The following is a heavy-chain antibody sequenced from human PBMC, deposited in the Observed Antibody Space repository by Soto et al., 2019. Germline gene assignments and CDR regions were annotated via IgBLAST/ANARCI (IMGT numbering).Heavy chain of an antibody. CDR1: GFSLSDYA. CDR3: ARIKLVEWFFINVDVYDMDV. J-gene: IGHJ6*02. Sequence: PGGSLRLSCVASGFSLSDYAVNWVRQAPGKGLEWVSFISSDSRTIYYAGSVEGRFTVSRDNARNSVSLQMDSLRDEDAAVYYCARIKLVEWFFINVDVYDMDVWGQGTPVTVSS. CDR2: ISSDSRTI. D-gene: IGHD3-3*01. V-gene: IGHV3-48*02.